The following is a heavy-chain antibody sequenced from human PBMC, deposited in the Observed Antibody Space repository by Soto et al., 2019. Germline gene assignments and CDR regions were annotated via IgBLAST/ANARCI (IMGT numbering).Heavy chain of an antibody. J-gene: IGHJ6*02. CDR3: ARDSPFIMIRGVPYYYGMDV. CDR2: TYYRGGT. CDR1: GGSISSGDYY. D-gene: IGHD3-10*01. Sequence: SETLSLTCTVSGGSISSGDYYWTWIRQPPGKGLEWIGYTYYRGGTYYNPSLKSRITISVDTSKNQFSLKLNSVTAADTAVYYCARDSPFIMIRGVPYYYGMDVWGQGTTVT. V-gene: IGHV4-30-4*01.